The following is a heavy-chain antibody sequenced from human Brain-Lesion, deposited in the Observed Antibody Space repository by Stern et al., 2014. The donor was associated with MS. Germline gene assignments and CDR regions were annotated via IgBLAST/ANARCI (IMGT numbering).Heavy chain of an antibody. Sequence: EVQLVESGGDLVQPGRSLRLSCAAFGFTFDDYAMHWVPQAPGKGLEWVAGISWNSGPIGYADSVKGRFTTSRDNAYSSLYLQMNSLRPEDTALYYCARDITGSSAYFAYWGQGTLVTVSS. CDR1: GFTFDDYA. J-gene: IGHJ4*02. CDR3: ARDITGSSAYFAY. CDR2: ISWNSGPI. D-gene: IGHD1-14*01. V-gene: IGHV3-9*01.